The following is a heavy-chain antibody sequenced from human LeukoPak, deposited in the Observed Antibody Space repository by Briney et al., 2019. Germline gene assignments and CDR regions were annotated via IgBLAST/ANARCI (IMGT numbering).Heavy chain of an antibody. J-gene: IGHJ6*03. V-gene: IGHV3-53*01. CDR2: IHKNAIT. CDR1: DFTVSSHY. Sequence: GGSLRLSCAASDFTVSSHYMSWVRQAPGKGLEWVSVIHKNAITSYADTVKGRFTISRDNSKNTLYLQMNNLRVDDTAVYYCARSLRVRGVPDYMDVWGKGTTVTVYS. CDR3: ARSLRVRGVPDYMDV. D-gene: IGHD3-10*01.